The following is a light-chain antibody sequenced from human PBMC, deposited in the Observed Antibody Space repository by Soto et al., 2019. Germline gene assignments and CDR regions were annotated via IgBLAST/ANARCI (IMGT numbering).Light chain of an antibody. CDR3: SSYTSSTTWV. J-gene: IGLJ3*02. Sequence: QSALTQPASVSGSPGQSITISCTGTSVGDYTYVSWYQQHHGKAHKVMIYEVSTRPSGVSNRFSGSKSGNTASLTISGLQAEDEADYYCSSYTSSTTWVFGGGTKLTVL. CDR1: SVGDYTY. CDR2: EVS. V-gene: IGLV2-14*01.